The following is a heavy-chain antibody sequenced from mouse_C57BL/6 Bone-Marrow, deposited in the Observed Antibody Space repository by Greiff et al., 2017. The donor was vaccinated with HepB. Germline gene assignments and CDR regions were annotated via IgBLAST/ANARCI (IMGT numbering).Heavy chain of an antibody. CDR1: GFTFSDYY. J-gene: IGHJ2*01. D-gene: IGHD4-1*02. Sequence: EVMLVESGGGLVQPGGSLKLSCAASGFTFSDYYMYWVRQTPEKRLEWVAYISNGGGSTYYPDTVKGRFTISRDNAKNTLYLQMSRLKSEDTAMYYCARWQLRGYFDYWGQGTTLTVSS. CDR2: ISNGGGST. V-gene: IGHV5-12*01. CDR3: ARWQLRGYFDY.